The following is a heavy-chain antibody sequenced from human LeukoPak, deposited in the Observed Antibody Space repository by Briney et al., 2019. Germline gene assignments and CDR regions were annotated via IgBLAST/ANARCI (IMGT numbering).Heavy chain of an antibody. J-gene: IGHJ3*01. CDR2: INPNSGGT. CDR1: GYPFTRYY. D-gene: IGHD3-22*01. Sequence: ETSVKVSCKASGYPFTRYYIHWVRQAPGQGLEWMGWINPNSGGTHYAQTFQDRVTLTRDTSISTAYMELNRLRSDDTAVYYCARSRDSRGYPDAFDVWGQGTMVTVSS. CDR3: ARSRDSRGYPDAFDV. V-gene: IGHV1-2*02.